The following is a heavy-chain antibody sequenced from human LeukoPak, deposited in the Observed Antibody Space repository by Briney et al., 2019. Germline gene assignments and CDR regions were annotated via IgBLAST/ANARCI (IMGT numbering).Heavy chain of an antibody. V-gene: IGHV4-34*01. J-gene: IGHJ4*02. CDR1: GGSFSGYY. CDR3: ASGAVGTLFDY. Sequence: SETLSLTCAVYGGSFSGYYWSWIRQPPGKGLEWIGEINHSGSTNYNPSLKSRVTISVDTSKNQFSLKLSSVTAADTAVYYCASGAVGTLFDYWGQGTLVTVSS. D-gene: IGHD1-14*01. CDR2: INHSGST.